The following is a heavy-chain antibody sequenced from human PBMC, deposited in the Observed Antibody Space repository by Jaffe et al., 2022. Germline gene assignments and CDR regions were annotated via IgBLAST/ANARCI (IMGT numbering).Heavy chain of an antibody. CDR3: ARDIDYGDYAFLGYYFDY. J-gene: IGHJ4*02. Sequence: EVQLVESGGGLVQPGGSLRLSCAASGFTFSSYWMSWVRQAPGKGLEWVANIKQDGSEKYYVDSVKGRFTISRDNAKNSLYLQMNSLRAEDTAVYYCARDIDYGDYAFLGYYFDYWGQGTLVTVSS. V-gene: IGHV3-7*01. D-gene: IGHD4-17*01. CDR2: IKQDGSEK. CDR1: GFTFSSYW.